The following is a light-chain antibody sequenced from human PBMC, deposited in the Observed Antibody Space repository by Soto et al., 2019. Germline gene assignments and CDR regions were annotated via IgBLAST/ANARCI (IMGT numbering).Light chain of an antibody. CDR3: QQRGDWPLT. V-gene: IGKV3-11*01. J-gene: IGKJ4*01. CDR2: DAS. Sequence: EIVLTQSPVTLSLSPGERATLSCWASQSVSNYLAWYQQRPGQAPSLVIYDASNRAPGIPARFSGSGSGTDFTLTTSSLEPEDFAVYYCQQRGDWPLTFGGGTKVEIK. CDR1: QSVSNY.